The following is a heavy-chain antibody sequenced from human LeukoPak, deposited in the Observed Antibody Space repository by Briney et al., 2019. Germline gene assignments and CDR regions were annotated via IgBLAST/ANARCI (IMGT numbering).Heavy chain of an antibody. J-gene: IGHJ4*02. CDR2: IYTSGST. V-gene: IGHV4-4*07. Sequence: PSGTLSLTCTVSGGSISSYYWSWIRQPAGKGLEWIGRIYTSGSTNYNPSLKSRVTISVDKSKNQFSLKLSSVTAADTAVYYCARSRNDYDFDYWGQGTLVTVSS. CDR3: ARSRNDYDFDY. CDR1: GGSISSYY. D-gene: IGHD4-17*01.